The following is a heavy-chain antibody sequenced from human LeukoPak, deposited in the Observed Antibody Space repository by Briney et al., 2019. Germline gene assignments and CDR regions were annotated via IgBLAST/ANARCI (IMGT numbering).Heavy chain of an antibody. D-gene: IGHD2-15*01. CDR1: GYTFTGYY. J-gene: IGHJ1*01. CDR2: INPNSGGT. Sequence: GAPVKVSCKASGYTFTGYYMHWVRQAPGQGLEWMGWINPNSGGTNYAQKFQGRVTMTRDTSISTAYMELSRLRSDDTAVYYCASGYCSGGSCYRSTIQHWGQGTLVTVSS. V-gene: IGHV1-2*02. CDR3: ASGYCSGGSCYRSTIQH.